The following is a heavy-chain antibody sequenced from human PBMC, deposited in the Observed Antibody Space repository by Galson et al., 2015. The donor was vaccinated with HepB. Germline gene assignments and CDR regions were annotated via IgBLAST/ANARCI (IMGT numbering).Heavy chain of an antibody. V-gene: IGHV2-70*11. CDR1: GFSLSTSGMC. J-gene: IGHJ4*02. D-gene: IGHD6-19*01. CDR2: IDWDDDK. CDR3: ARIRWGDSSGWYYDY. Sequence: PALVKPTQTLTLTCTFSGFSLSTSGMCVSWIRQPPGKALEWLARIDWDDDKYYSTSLKTRLTISKDTSKNQVVLTMTNMDPVDTATYYCARIRWGDSSGWYYDYWGQGTLVTVSS.